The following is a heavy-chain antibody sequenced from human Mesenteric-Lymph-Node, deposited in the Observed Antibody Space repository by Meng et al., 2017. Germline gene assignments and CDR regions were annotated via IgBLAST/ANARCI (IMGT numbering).Heavy chain of an antibody. Sequence: GESLKISCAASGFTFDDYGMSWVRQAPGEGLEWVSGINWNGGRTGYADSVKGRFTISRDNAKNSLYLQMNSLRAEDTALYYCARVYEVIYAFDIWGQGTMVTVSS. CDR3: ARVYEVIYAFDI. D-gene: IGHD3-16*02. J-gene: IGHJ3*02. V-gene: IGHV3-20*04. CDR1: GFTFDDYG. CDR2: INWNGGRT.